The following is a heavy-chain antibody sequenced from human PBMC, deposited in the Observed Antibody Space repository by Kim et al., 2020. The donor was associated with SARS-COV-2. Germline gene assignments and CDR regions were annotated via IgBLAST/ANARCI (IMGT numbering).Heavy chain of an antibody. CDR1: GFSFSTNS. Sequence: GGSLRLSCAASGFSFSTNSMHWVRQAPGKGLEWVAIISSDGSIIYYADSVKGRFSISRDNSENRLFLQMNSLRADDTALYYCAKDRRWLVDYWGQGALFTVSS. CDR2: ISSDGSII. CDR3: AKDRRWLVDY. D-gene: IGHD6-19*01. J-gene: IGHJ4*02. V-gene: IGHV3-30*04.